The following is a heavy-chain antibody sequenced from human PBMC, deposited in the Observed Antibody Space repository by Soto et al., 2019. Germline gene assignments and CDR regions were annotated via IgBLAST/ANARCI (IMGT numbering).Heavy chain of an antibody. V-gene: IGHV4-39*01. J-gene: IGHJ4*02. CDR1: GGSISSSTYY. D-gene: IGHD2-2*01. Sequence: QSQLQESGPGLVKPSETLSLTCTVSGGSISSSTYYWGWIRQPPGKGLEWIASISYSGNTFYNPFLKSRVTISVDASNNQFSLKLFSVTAADTAVYYCTSRKSEENCRMNSCYVTHWGQGTLVTVSS. CDR3: TSRKSEENCRMNSCYVTH. CDR2: ISYSGNT.